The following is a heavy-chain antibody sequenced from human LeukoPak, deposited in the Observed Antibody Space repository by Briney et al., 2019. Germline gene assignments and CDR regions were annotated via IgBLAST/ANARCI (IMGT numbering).Heavy chain of an antibody. CDR3: ARAQDIVVVPAAQPYYYYGMDV. Sequence: SVKVSCKASGGTFSSYAISWVRQAPGQGLEWMGGIIPIFGTANYAQKFQGRVTITADESTSTAYMELSSLRSEDTAVYYCARAQDIVVVPAAQPYYYYGMDVWGQGTTVTVSS. J-gene: IGHJ6*02. CDR2: IIPIFGTA. V-gene: IGHV1-69*13. D-gene: IGHD2-2*01. CDR1: GGTFSSYA.